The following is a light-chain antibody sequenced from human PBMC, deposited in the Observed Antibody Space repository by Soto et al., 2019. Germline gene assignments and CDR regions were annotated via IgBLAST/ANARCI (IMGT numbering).Light chain of an antibody. CDR2: GAS. J-gene: IGKJ2*01. V-gene: IGKV3-20*01. CDR3: EQYYNSPVS. Sequence: EIVLTQSPDTLYLSPGEGATLSCRASQRVNSSYLAWYQQKPGQAPRLLISGASDRATGVPARVSGSGSGTDFTPTISRLQPKDVVVYYGEQYYNSPVSFGQGTQLQIK. CDR1: QRVNSSY.